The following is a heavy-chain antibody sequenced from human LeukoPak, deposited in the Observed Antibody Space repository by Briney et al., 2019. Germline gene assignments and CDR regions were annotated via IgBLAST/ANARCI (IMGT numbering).Heavy chain of an antibody. CDR3: ARGSSSGSYLDY. CDR1: GGTFSSYA. V-gene: IGHV1-69*05. D-gene: IGHD1-26*01. CDR2: IIPIFGTA. J-gene: IGHJ4*02. Sequence: SVKVSCKASGGTFSSYAISWVRQAPGQGLEWMGGIIPIFGTANYAQKFQGRVTITTDESTSTAYMELSSLRSEDTAVYYCARGSSSGSYLDYWGQGTLVTVSS.